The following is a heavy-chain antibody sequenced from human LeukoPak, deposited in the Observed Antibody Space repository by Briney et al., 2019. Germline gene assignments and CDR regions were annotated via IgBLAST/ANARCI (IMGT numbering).Heavy chain of an antibody. J-gene: IGHJ4*02. CDR2: IKQDGNGK. Sequence: GGSLRLSCAASGFTFSSYWMSWVRQAPGKGLEWVANIKQDGNGKYYVDSVKGRFTISRDNAKDSLYLQMNSLRAEDTAVYYCARIGAGSSRDYWGQGTLVTVSS. V-gene: IGHV3-7*04. D-gene: IGHD6-13*01. CDR3: ARIGAGSSRDY. CDR1: GFTFSSYW.